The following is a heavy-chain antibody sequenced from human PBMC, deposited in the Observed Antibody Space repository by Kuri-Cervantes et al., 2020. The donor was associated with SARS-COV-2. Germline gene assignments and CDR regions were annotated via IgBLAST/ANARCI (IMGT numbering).Heavy chain of an antibody. V-gene: IGHV4-34*01. CDR2: INHSGST. J-gene: IGHJ5*02. CDR1: GGSFSGYY. Sequence: SQTLSLTCAVYGGSFSGYYWSWIRQPPGKGLEWIGEINHSGSTNYNPSLKSRVTISVDTSKNQFSLRLSSVTAADTAVYYCARESFRELYGFDPWGQGTLVTVSS. CDR3: ARESFRELYGFDP. D-gene: IGHD3-10*01.